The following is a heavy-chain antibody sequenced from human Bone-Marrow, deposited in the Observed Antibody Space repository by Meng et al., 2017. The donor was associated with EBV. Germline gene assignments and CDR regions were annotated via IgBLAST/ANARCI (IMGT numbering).Heavy chain of an antibody. CDR2: LIPMSGAP. J-gene: IGHJ4*02. D-gene: IGHD3-10*01. CDR3: ASESGRGFTPDY. CDR1: GGTFSSDA. V-gene: IGHV1-69*01. Sequence: QVQLGQSGAEVKKPGSSGKVPCKTSGGTFSSDAISWVRQAPGQGLVWLGGLIPMSGAPYYAQNFQGRVTITADESTSTHYMELSNLRSEDTAMYYCASESGRGFTPDYWGQGTLVTVSS.